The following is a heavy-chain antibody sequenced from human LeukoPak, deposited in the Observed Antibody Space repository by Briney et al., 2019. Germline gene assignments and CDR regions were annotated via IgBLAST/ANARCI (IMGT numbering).Heavy chain of an antibody. D-gene: IGHD3-22*01. CDR2: ISAYNGNT. CDR1: GYTFTSYG. V-gene: IGHV1-18*01. CDR3: ARDGAFYYDSSGYSFDY. J-gene: IGHJ4*02. Sequence: ASVKASCKASGYTFTSYGISWVRQAPGQGLEWMGWISAYNGNTNYAQKLQGRVTMTTDTSTSTAYMELRSLISDDTAVYYCARDGAFYYDSSGYSFDYWGQGTLVTVSS.